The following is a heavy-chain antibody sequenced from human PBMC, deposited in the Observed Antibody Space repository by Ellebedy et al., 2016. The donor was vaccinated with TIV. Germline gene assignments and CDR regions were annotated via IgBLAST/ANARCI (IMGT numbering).Heavy chain of an antibody. J-gene: IGHJ4*02. Sequence: GESLKISCAASGFTFSSYSMNWVRQAPGKGLEWVSSISSSSSYIYYVDSVKGRFTISRDNAKNSLYLQMNSLRAEDTAVYYCARDLDYSSGYYYPMIDYWGQGTLVTVSS. CDR2: ISSSSSYI. CDR3: ARDLDYSSGYYYPMIDY. CDR1: GFTFSSYS. D-gene: IGHD3-22*01. V-gene: IGHV3-21*01.